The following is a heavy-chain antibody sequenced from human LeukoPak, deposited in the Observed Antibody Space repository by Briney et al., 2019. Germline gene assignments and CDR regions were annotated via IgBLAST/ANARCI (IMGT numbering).Heavy chain of an antibody. Sequence: GESLKISCKGSGYSFTSYWIGWVRQMPGKGLEWMGIIYPGDSDTRYSPSFQGQVSISVDKSISATFLQWSSLKASDTAMYYCARQYGRPYDYWGQGTLVSASS. D-gene: IGHD3-10*01. CDR1: GYSFTSYW. CDR2: IYPGDSDT. CDR3: ARQYGRPYDY. V-gene: IGHV5-51*01. J-gene: IGHJ4*02.